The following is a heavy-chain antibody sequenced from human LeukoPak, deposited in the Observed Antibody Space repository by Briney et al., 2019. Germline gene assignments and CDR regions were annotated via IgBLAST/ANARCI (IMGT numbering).Heavy chain of an antibody. V-gene: IGHV4-39*01. J-gene: IGHJ6*03. CDR1: GGSISSSSYY. CDR2: IYYSGST. Sequence: SETLSLTCTVSGGSISSSSYYWGWIRQPPGKGLEWIGSIYYSGSTYYNPSLKGRVTISVDTSKNQFSLKLSSVTAADTAVYYCARGLKYYYYYMDVWGKGTTVTVSS. CDR3: ARGLKYYYYYMDV.